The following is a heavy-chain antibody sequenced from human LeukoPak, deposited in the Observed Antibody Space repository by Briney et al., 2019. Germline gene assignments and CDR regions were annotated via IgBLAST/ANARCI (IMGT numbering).Heavy chain of an antibody. D-gene: IGHD3-16*01. Sequence: GGSLRLSCAASGFTFSNHGMNWVRQAPGKGLEWVSGISPSGDITYYVDSVKGRFTISRDNSKNTVYLEVSSLTAEDTAVYYCAKDDAWLRFGEWSQGTLVTVSS. J-gene: IGHJ4*02. V-gene: IGHV3-23*01. CDR2: ISPSGDIT. CDR3: AKDDAWLRFGE. CDR1: GFTFSNHG.